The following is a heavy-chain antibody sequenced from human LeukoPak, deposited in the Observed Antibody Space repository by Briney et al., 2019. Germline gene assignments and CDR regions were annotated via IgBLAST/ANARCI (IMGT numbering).Heavy chain of an antibody. CDR1: GFTFTTSD. CDR3: ARVRGAMFRSGWSDY. J-gene: IGHJ4*02. Sequence: GGSLRLSCAGSGFTFTTSDMNWVRQAPGKGLEWVSSISTSSSYIYYAESVKGRFTISRDNTKNSLFLQMNSLRVDDTAVYYCARVRGAMFRSGWSDYWGQGTLVTVSS. D-gene: IGHD6-13*01. V-gene: IGHV3-21*01. CDR2: ISTSSSYI.